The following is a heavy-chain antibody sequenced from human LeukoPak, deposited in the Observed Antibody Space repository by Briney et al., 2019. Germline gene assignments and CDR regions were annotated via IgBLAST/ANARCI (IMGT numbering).Heavy chain of an antibody. J-gene: IGHJ4*02. CDR2: FFLKGST. D-gene: IGHD2-2*01. Sequence: SETRSLTCTVAGYSITSAYYWCWIRQPPGKGLEGIGSFFLKGSTYYNPSLKSRVTISVDTSNNQFSLTLSSVTAADTAVYYCARVARCTSCFDVDYWGQGTLVTVSS. CDR1: GYSITSAYY. V-gene: IGHV4-38-2*02. CDR3: ARVARCTSCFDVDY.